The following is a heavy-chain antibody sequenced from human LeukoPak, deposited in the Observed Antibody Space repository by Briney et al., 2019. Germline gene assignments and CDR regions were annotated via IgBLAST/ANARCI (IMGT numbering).Heavy chain of an antibody. D-gene: IGHD5-12*01. CDR3: ARDPWLRSFDY. CDR2: ISSSSYI. J-gene: IGHJ4*02. V-gene: IGHV3-21*01. Sequence: PGGSLRLSCAASGFTFSSYEMNWVRQAPGKGLEWVSSISSSSYIYYADSVKGRFTISRDNAKSSLYLQMNSLRAEDTAVYYCARDPWLRSFDYWGQGTLVTVSS. CDR1: GFTFSSYE.